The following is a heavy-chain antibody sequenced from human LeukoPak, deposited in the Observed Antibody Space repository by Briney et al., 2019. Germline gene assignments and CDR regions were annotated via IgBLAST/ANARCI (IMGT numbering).Heavy chain of an antibody. CDR2: ISWNSGSI. J-gene: IGHJ4*02. Sequence: GGSLRLSCAASGFSISNYWMTWVRQAPGKGLEWVSGISWNSGSIGYADSVKGRFTISRDNAKNSLYLQMNSLRAEDTALYYCAKVDCSSTSCQFDYWGQGTLVTVSS. CDR1: GFSISNYW. V-gene: IGHV3-9*01. CDR3: AKVDCSSTSCQFDY. D-gene: IGHD2-2*01.